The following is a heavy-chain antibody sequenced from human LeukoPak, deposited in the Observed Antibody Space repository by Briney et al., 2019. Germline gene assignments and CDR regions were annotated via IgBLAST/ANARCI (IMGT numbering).Heavy chain of an antibody. Sequence: GGYLRLSCAAFGFTFSSYAMSWVRQAPGKGLEWVSALSGSGGSTYYADSVKGRFTIYRDNSKNTLYLQMNCLRAEDTAVYYCAKEVEGEWELLSYWGQGALVTVSS. CDR3: AKEVEGEWELLSY. J-gene: IGHJ4*02. D-gene: IGHD1-26*01. V-gene: IGHV3-23*01. CDR2: LSGSGGST. CDR1: GFTFSSYA.